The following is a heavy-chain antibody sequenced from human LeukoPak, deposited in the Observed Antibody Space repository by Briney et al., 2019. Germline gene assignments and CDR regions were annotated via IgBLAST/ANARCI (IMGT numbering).Heavy chain of an antibody. CDR3: ARPYYYDSRIDP. D-gene: IGHD3-22*01. CDR2: MYYGGST. J-gene: IGHJ5*02. Sequence: PSQTLSLTCTVSGGSISSGDYYWSWIRQPPGKGLEWIAYMYYGGSTYYNPSLKSRVTMSADPSKNQLSLKLSSVTAADTAVYYCARPYYYDSRIDPWGQGILVTVSS. V-gene: IGHV4-30-4*01. CDR1: GGSISSGDYY.